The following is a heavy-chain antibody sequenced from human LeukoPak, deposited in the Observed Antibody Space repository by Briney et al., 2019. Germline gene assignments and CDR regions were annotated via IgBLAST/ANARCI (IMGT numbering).Heavy chain of an antibody. J-gene: IGHJ4*02. Sequence: GASVKVSCKAAGYTLTGYYMHWVRQAPGQGLEWMGWINPNSGGTSYAQKFQGRVTMTRDTSISTAYMELSRLGSDDTAVYYCARGRCSSRSCYLFDYWGQGTLVTVSS. V-gene: IGHV1-2*02. CDR1: GYTLTGYY. CDR3: ARGRCSSRSCYLFDY. D-gene: IGHD2-2*01. CDR2: INPNSGGT.